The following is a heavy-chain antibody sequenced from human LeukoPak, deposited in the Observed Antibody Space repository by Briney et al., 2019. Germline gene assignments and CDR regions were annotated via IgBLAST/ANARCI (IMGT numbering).Heavy chain of an antibody. J-gene: IGHJ4*02. CDR3: ARDSGHGGIFDF. V-gene: IGHV3-7*01. CDR1: GFTFSTSW. CDR2: INQDGSEK. D-gene: IGHD3-16*01. Sequence: PGGSLRLSCEVSGFTFSTSWMTWVRQAPRKGLEWVANINQDGSEKYYVDSLKGRFTISRDNAKNSLRLQMNSLRAEDTAVYYCARDSGHGGIFDFWGQGTLVTVSS.